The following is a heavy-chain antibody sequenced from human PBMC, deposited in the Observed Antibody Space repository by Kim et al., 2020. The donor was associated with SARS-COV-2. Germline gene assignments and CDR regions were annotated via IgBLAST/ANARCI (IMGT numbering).Heavy chain of an antibody. Sequence: SDTRYSPSFQGQVTTSADKSISTAYLQWSSLKASDTAMYYCARHGYEVDYWGQGTLVTVSS. D-gene: IGHD5-12*01. CDR2: SDT. J-gene: IGHJ4*02. V-gene: IGHV5-51*01. CDR3: ARHGYEVDY.